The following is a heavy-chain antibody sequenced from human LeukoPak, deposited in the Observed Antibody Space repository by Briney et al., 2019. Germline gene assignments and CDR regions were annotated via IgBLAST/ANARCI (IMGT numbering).Heavy chain of an antibody. CDR2: INHSGST. J-gene: IGHJ6*03. CDR3: ARAVRRPYGPRYYYYYMDV. D-gene: IGHD3-10*01. CDR1: GGSFSGYY. V-gene: IGHV4-34*01. Sequence: SETLSLTCAVYGGSFSGYYWSWIRQPPGKGLEWIGEINHSGSTNYNPSLKSRVTISVDTSKNQFSLKLSSVTAADTAVYYCARAVRRPYGPRYYYYYMDVWGKGTTVTVSS.